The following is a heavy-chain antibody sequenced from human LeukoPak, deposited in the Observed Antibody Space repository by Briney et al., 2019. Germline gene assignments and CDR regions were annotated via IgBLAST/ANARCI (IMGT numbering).Heavy chain of an antibody. CDR2: IYTGGST. CDR1: GLTVSSNY. Sequence: GGSLRLSCAASGLTVSSNYMSWVRQAQAKGLEWVSVIYTGGSTYYADSVKGRFTISRDNSKNTLYLQMNSLRAEDTAVYYCARGSVDGDYLFSWGQGTLVTVSS. V-gene: IGHV3-53*01. CDR3: ARGSVDGDYLFS. D-gene: IGHD4-17*01. J-gene: IGHJ5*02.